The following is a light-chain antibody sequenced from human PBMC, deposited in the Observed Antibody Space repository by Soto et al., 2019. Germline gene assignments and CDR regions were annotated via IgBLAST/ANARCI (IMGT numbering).Light chain of an antibody. CDR1: SSDVGGYNY. V-gene: IGLV2-14*01. Sequence: QSVLAQPASVSGSPGQSMTISCTGSSSDVGGYNYVSWYQQHPGKAPKLMIYDVSNRPSGVSNRFSGSKSGNTASLTISGLQAEDEADYYCSSYTSSSTLLFGTGTKVTGL. CDR2: DVS. CDR3: SSYTSSSTLL. J-gene: IGLJ1*01.